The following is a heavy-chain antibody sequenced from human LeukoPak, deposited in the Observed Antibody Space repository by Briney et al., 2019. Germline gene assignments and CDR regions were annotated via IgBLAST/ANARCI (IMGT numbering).Heavy chain of an antibody. J-gene: IGHJ4*02. CDR2: IYYSGST. D-gene: IGHD3-3*01. CDR1: GGSISGYY. CDR3: ARGRLVNYDVTDY. Sequence: SETLSLTCTVSGGSISGYYWNWIRQPPGKGLEWIGYIYYSGSTNYNPSPKSRVTMSVDTSQNQFSLKLTSVTAADTAVYYCARGRLVNYDVTDYWGQGILVTVSS. V-gene: IGHV4-59*01.